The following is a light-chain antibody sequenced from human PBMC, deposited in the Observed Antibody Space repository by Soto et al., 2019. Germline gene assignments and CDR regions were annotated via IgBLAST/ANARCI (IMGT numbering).Light chain of an antibody. V-gene: IGLV1-40*01. CDR3: QSYDNSLNEWV. CDR2: GNN. Sequence: QSVLTQPPSVSGAPGQRVTISCTGTASSIAARYDVHWYQQIPGKAPKLLIYGNNKRPSGVPDRFSASKSGISASLAITGLQADDEADYYCQSYDNSLNEWVFGGGTKVTVL. J-gene: IGLJ3*02. CDR1: ASSIAARYD.